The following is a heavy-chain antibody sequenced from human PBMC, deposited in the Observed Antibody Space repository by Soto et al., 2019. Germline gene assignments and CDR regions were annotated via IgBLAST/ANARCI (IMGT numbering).Heavy chain of an antibody. CDR2: MNPNSGNT. V-gene: IGHV1-8*01. D-gene: IGHD3-3*01. J-gene: IGHJ6*03. Sequence: QVQLVQSGAEVKKPGASVKVSCKASGYTFTSYDINWVRQATGQGLEWMGWMNPNSGNTGYAQKFQGRVTMTRNTSISTAYMELSSLRSEDTAVYYCARRHSPPYYDFWSRYYTNYYYYYMDVWGKGTTVTVSS. CDR3: ARRHSPPYYDFWSRYYTNYYYYYMDV. CDR1: GYTFTSYD.